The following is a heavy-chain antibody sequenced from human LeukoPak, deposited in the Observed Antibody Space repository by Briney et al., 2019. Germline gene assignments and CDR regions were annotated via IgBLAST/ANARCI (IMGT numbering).Heavy chain of an antibody. CDR3: ASGAPVLRGAIDY. Sequence: SETLSLTCAVYGGSFSGYYWSWIRQPPGKGLEWIGEINHSGSTNYNPSLKSRVTISVDTSKNQFSLKLSSVTAADTAVYYCASGAPVLRGAIDYWGQGTLVTVSS. V-gene: IGHV4-34*01. J-gene: IGHJ4*02. CDR2: INHSGST. D-gene: IGHD4-17*01. CDR1: GGSFSGYY.